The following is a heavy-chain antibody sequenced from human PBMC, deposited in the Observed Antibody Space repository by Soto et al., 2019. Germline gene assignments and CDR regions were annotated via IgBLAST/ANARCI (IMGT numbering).Heavy chain of an antibody. CDR3: ARSLWFGELH. CDR2: IYWDNDK. J-gene: IGHJ4*02. Sequence: QITLKESGPTLVKPTQTLTLTCSFSGFSLSTTGVGVGWIRQSPGKALEWLAIIYWDNDKRYSPSLKSRVTITKDTSKNQVVFTVTNMDPVDTGTYYCARSLWFGELHWGQGALVTVSS. V-gene: IGHV2-5*02. D-gene: IGHD3-10*01. CDR1: GFSLSTTGVG.